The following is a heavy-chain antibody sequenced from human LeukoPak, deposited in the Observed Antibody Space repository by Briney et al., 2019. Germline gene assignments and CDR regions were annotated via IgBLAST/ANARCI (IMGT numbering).Heavy chain of an antibody. J-gene: IGHJ3*02. CDR2: IYTSGST. D-gene: IGHD3-9*01. CDR1: GGSISSGSYY. Sequence: SETLSLTCTVSGGSISSGSYYWSWIRQPAGTGLEWIGRIYTSGSTNYNPSLKSRVTISVDTSKNQFSLKLSSVTAADTAVYYCARTYYDILTGENDAFDIWGQGTMVTVSS. CDR3: ARTYYDILTGENDAFDI. V-gene: IGHV4-61*02.